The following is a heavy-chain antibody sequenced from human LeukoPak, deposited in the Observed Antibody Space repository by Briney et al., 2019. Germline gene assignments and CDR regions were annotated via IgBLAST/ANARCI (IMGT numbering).Heavy chain of an antibody. D-gene: IGHD3-9*01. CDR1: GFTFSSYS. Sequence: GGSLRLSCAASGFTFSSYSMNWVRQAPGKGLEWVSSISSRSSYIYYADSVKGRFTISRDNAKNSLYLQMNSLRAEDTAVYYCTRDLMDYDVSTGLHHYYMDVWGQGTTVTVSS. CDR3: TRDLMDYDVSTGLHHYYMDV. V-gene: IGHV3-21*01. J-gene: IGHJ6*02. CDR2: ISSRSSYI.